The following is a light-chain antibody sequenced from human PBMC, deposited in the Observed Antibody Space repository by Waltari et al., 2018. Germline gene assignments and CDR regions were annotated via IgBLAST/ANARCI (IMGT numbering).Light chain of an antibody. CDR2: DVS. Sequence: QSALTQPAAVSGSPGQSVTISCTGASSDIGRYDFVPWYQQHPGNAPKLVISDVSKRPSGVSDRFSGSKSGDTASLTISGLQFEDEADYYCCSYAGNYVWVFGGGTRLTVL. V-gene: IGLV2-23*02. CDR3: CSYAGNYVWV. J-gene: IGLJ3*02. CDR1: SSDIGRYDF.